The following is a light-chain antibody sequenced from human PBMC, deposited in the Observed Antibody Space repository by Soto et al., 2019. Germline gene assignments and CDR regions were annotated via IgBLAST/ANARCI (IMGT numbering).Light chain of an antibody. CDR2: DAS. V-gene: IGKV3-20*01. J-gene: IGKJ4*02. CDR3: QQFSSYPLT. Sequence: EFVLTQSPGTLSLSTGERATLSCRASQTVRNNYLAWYQQKPGQAPRLLIYDASSRATGIPDRFSGGGSGTDFTLTISRLEPEDFAVYYCQQFSSYPLTFGRGTKVDI. CDR1: QTVRNNY.